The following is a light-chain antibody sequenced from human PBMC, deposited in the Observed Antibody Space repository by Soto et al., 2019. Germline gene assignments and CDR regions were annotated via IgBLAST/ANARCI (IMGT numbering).Light chain of an antibody. CDR3: QQYGGSPRVT. V-gene: IGKV3-20*01. Sequence: EIVLTQSPGTLSLSPGERATLSCRASQSVSSNYLAWYQQKPGQAPRLLIYGASSRATGIPDRFSGSGSGTDFTLIISRLEAEDFAVYYCQQYGGSPRVTFGGGTKVEIK. CDR1: QSVSSNY. J-gene: IGKJ4*01. CDR2: GAS.